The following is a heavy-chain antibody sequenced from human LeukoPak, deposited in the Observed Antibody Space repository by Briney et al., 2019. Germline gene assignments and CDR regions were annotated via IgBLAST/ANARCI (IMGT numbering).Heavy chain of an antibody. Sequence: GGSLRLSCAASGFTFSSYGMHWVRQAPGKGLEWVAVISYDGSNKYYADSVKGRFTISRDNSKNTLYLQTNSLRAEDTAVYYCAKIGRAAAGLIDYWGQGTLVTVSS. CDR3: AKIGRAAAGLIDY. V-gene: IGHV3-30*18. CDR1: GFTFSSYG. J-gene: IGHJ4*02. CDR2: ISYDGSNK. D-gene: IGHD6-13*01.